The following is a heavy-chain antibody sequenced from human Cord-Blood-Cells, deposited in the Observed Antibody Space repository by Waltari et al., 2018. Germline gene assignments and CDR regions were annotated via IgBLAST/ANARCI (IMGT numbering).Heavy chain of an antibody. V-gene: IGHV3-7*01. J-gene: IGHJ6*03. CDR2: KKQDGSEK. CDR3: ARELKYSSSWYPNYYYYYYMDV. CDR1: GFTFSSYW. Sequence: EVQLVESGGGLVQPGGSLRLSCAASGFTFSSYWLSWVRQAPGKGLEWVANKKQDGSEKYYVDSVKGRFTIARDNAKNSLYLQMNSLRAEDTAVYYCARELKYSSSWYPNYYYYYYMDVWGKGTTVTVSS. D-gene: IGHD6-13*01.